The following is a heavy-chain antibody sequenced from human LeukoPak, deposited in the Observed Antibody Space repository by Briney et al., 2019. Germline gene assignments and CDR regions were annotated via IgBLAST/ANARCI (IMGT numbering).Heavy chain of an antibody. Sequence: SETLSLTCTVSGGSISSYYWSWVRQPPGKWLEWIGTISHHGTTKYNPSRKSRVTITVDTCKNQFSLKLTSVAAADTALYYRARGVPISPLKYSYGSGTYYMDVWGNGTTVTVSS. CDR3: ARGVPISPLKYSYGSGTYYMDV. CDR2: ISHHGTT. J-gene: IGHJ6*03. D-gene: IGHD3-10*01. V-gene: IGHV4-59*12. CDR1: GGSISSYY.